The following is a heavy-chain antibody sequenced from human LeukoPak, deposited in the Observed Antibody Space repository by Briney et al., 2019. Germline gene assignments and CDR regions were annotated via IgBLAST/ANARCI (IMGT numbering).Heavy chain of an antibody. J-gene: IGHJ4*02. CDR1: GFTFSSYS. V-gene: IGHV3-21*01. CDR3: ARASRDVFSFGYGDYALSYFDY. CDR2: ISSSSSYI. Sequence: GGSLRLSCAASGFTFSSYSMNWVRQAPGKGLEWVSSISSSSSYIYYADSVKGRFTISRDNAKNSLYLQMNSLRAEDTAVYYCARASRDVFSFGYGDYALSYFDYWGQGTLVTVSA. D-gene: IGHD4-17*01.